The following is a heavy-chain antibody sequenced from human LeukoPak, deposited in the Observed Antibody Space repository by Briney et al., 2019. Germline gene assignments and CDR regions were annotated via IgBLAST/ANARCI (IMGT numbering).Heavy chain of an antibody. V-gene: IGHV3-21*01. J-gene: IGHJ4*02. CDR1: GFTFSSYS. CDR2: ISSSSSYI. CDR3: ARHPKSGYTGYESDY. Sequence: GGSLRLSCAASGFTFSSYSMNWVRQAPGKGLEWVSSISSSSSYIYYADSVKGRFTISRDNAKNSLYLQMNSLRAEDTAVYYCARHPKSGYTGYESDYWGQGTLVIVSS. D-gene: IGHD5-12*01.